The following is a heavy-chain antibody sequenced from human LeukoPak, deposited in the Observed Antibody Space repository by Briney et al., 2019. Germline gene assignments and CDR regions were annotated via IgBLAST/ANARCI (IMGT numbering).Heavy chain of an antibody. CDR2: IKRDGSEK. V-gene: IGHV3-7*01. CDR1: GFTLSSYW. D-gene: IGHD4-17*01. Sequence: GGSLRLSCAASGFTLSSYWMSWVRQAPGKGLEWVANIKRDGSEKYYVDSVKGRFTISRDNAKNSLYLQMNSLRAEDTAVYYCARGSYGDYYYYYMDAWGEGTTVTLSS. CDR3: ARGSYGDYYYYYMDA. J-gene: IGHJ6*03.